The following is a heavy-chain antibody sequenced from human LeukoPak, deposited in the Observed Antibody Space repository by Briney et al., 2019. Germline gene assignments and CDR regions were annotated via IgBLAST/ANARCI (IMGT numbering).Heavy chain of an antibody. CDR2: IGTAGDT. CDR3: ARGYNYEDAFDI. V-gene: IGHV3-13*01. Sequence: GGALRLSCAASGFTFSSYDMPWVRQATGKGLESVSAIGTAGDTYYPGSVKGRFTISRENAKNSLYLQKNSLRAGDTAVYYCARGYNYEDAFDIWGQGTMVTVSS. D-gene: IGHD5-18*01. CDR1: GFTFSSYD. J-gene: IGHJ3*02.